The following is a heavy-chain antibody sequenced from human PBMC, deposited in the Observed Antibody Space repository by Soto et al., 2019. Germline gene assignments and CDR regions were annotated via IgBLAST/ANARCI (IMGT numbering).Heavy chain of an antibody. Sequence: VQLVQSGAEVKKPGASVKVSCKASGYTFTSYGMIWVRQAPGQGLEWMGWISGYNGNTKYAQKVQGRVTMTTDTSTNTAYMELRSLRSDDTAVYYCARDAGAAAADHDAFDIWGQGTMVTVSS. CDR3: ARDAGAAAADHDAFDI. CDR1: GYTFTSYG. V-gene: IGHV1-18*01. J-gene: IGHJ3*02. D-gene: IGHD6-13*01. CDR2: ISGYNGNT.